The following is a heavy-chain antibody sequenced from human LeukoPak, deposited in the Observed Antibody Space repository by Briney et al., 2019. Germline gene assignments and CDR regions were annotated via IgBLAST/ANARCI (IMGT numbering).Heavy chain of an antibody. D-gene: IGHD2/OR15-2a*01. Sequence: ASVKVSCKASGYTFTSYGISWVRQAPAQGLEWMGWVSAYNGNTNYAQKLQGRVTMTTDTYTSTAYMELRSLRSDDSAVYYCARDPLVVISAPSYFEFWGQGTLVTVSS. CDR2: VSAYNGNT. V-gene: IGHV1-18*01. J-gene: IGHJ4*02. CDR1: GYTFTSYG. CDR3: ARDPLVVISAPSYFEF.